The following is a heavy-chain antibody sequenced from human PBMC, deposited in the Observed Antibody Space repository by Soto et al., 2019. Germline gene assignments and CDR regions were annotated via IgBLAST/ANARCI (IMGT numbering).Heavy chain of an antibody. V-gene: IGHV1-3*01. CDR2: INAGNGNT. CDR3: ASPSSGAGSFY. Sequence: QVQLVQSGAEVKKPGASVKVSCKASGYTFSSYLLHWVRQAPGQRLEWMGWINAGNGNTKYSQKFQGRVTLTRDTSASTAYRELSSLRSEDTAVYYCASPSSGAGSFYWGQGKRVTVSS. CDR1: GYTFSSYL. J-gene: IGHJ4*02. D-gene: IGHD3-10*01.